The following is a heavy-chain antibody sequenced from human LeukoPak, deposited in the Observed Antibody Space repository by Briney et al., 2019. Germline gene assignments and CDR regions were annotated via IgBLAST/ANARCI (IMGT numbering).Heavy chain of an antibody. Sequence: GASVKVSCKASGYTFTSYGISWVRQAPGQGLEWMGWISAYNGNTNYAQKLQGRVTMTTDTSTSTAYMELRSLRSDDTAVYYCARDHCLDCSSTSCFFCYYYYYGMDVWGQGTTVTVSS. J-gene: IGHJ6*02. V-gene: IGHV1-18*01. D-gene: IGHD2-2*01. CDR2: ISAYNGNT. CDR3: ARDHCLDCSSTSCFFCYYYYYGMDV. CDR1: GYTFTSYG.